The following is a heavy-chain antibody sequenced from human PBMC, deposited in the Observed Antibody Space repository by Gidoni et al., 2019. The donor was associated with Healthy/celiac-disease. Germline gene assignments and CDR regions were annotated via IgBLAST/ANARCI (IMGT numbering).Heavy chain of an antibody. CDR1: GVTFSSYG. Sequence: QVQLVESGGGVVQPGRSLRLSCAASGVTFSSYGMHWVRQAPGKGLEWVAVISYDGSNKYYADSVKGRFTISRDNSKNTLYLQMNSLRAEDTAVYYCAKGSPCADWGQGTLVTVSS. J-gene: IGHJ4*02. CDR3: AKGSPCAD. CDR2: ISYDGSNK. V-gene: IGHV3-30*18.